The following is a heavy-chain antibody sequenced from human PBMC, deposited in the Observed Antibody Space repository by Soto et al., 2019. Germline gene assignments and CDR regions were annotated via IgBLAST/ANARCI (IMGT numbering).Heavy chain of an antibody. V-gene: IGHV1-69*13. J-gene: IGHJ4*02. CDR1: GGTFSSYA. D-gene: IGHD1-26*01. CDR3: NTVGASGGYFDY. Sequence: RASVKVSCKASGGTFSSYAISWVRQAPGQGLEWMGGIIPIFGTANYAQKFQGRVTITADESTSTAYMELSSLRSEDTAVYYCNTVGASGGYFDYWGQGTLVTVSS. CDR2: IIPIFGTA.